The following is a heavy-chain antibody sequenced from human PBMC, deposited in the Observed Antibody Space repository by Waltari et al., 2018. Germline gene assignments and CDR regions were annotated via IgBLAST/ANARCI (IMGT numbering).Heavy chain of an antibody. J-gene: IGHJ3*02. CDR3: AHRGSQSSGWNSGTFDI. D-gene: IGHD6-19*01. CDR2: IFWDDDK. CDR1: GFSLSTSGVG. V-gene: IGHV2-5*02. Sequence: QITLKESGPTLVKPTQTLTLTCTLSGFSLSTSGVGVGWIRQPPGKALGWLPFIFWDDDKSYSPSLRSRLTITKDTSNTQVVLIITNMDPEDTATYYCAHRGSQSSGWNSGTFDIWGQGTMVTVSS.